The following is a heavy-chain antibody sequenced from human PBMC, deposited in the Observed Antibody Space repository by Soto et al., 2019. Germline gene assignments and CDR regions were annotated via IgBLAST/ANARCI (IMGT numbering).Heavy chain of an antibody. CDR2: IIPIFGTA. J-gene: IGHJ6*02. CDR1: GGTFSSYA. Sequence: SVKVSCKXSGGTFSSYAISWVRQAPGQGLEWMGGIIPIFGTANYAQKFQGRVTITADESTSTAYMELSSLRSEDTAVYYCASAHDFWSGYQAPLYYYYGMDVWGQGTTVTVSS. CDR3: ASAHDFWSGYQAPLYYYYGMDV. D-gene: IGHD3-3*01. V-gene: IGHV1-69*13.